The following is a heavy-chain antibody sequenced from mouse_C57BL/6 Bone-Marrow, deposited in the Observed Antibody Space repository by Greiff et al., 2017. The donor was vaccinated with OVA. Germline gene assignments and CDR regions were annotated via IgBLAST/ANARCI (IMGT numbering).Heavy chain of an antibody. Sequence: VQLQQSGPVLVKPGPSVKISCKASGFTFTDYYMPWVKQSPGKSLEWIGLVYPYNGGTSYNQTFKGKATLTVDTSSSTAYLELNSLTSEDSAVDYCARSGTRIWFAYWGQGTLVTVAA. CDR3: ARSGTRIWFAY. J-gene: IGHJ3*01. D-gene: IGHD4-1*01. V-gene: IGHV1-36*01. CDR1: GFTFTDYY. CDR2: VYPYNGGT.